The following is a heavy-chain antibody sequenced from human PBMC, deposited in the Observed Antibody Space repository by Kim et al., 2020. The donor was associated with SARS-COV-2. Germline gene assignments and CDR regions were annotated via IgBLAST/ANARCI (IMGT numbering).Heavy chain of an antibody. V-gene: IGHV3-21*01. D-gene: IGHD5-12*01. J-gene: IGHJ6*02. CDR3: ARDGGYSGYDKYYYYYYGMDV. CDR2: ISSSSSYI. CDR1: GFTFSSYS. Sequence: GGSLRLSCAASGFTFSSYSMNWVRQAPGKGLEWVSSISSSSSYIYYADSVKGRFTISRDNAKNSLYLQMNSLRAEDTAVYYCARDGGYSGYDKYYYYYYGMDVWGQGTTVTVSS.